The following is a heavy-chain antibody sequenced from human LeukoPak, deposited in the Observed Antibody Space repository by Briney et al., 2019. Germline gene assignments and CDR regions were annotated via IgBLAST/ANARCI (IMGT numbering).Heavy chain of an antibody. CDR2: INHSGST. CDR1: GGSFSGYY. V-gene: IGHV4-34*01. CDR3: AKGPRGYYSGNLNFDY. Sequence: SETLSLTCAAYGGSFSGYYWSWIRQPPGKGLEWIGEINHSGSTNYNPSLKSRVTISVDTSKNQFSLKLSSVTAADTAVYYCAKGPRGYYSGNLNFDYWGQGTLVTVSS. J-gene: IGHJ4*02. D-gene: IGHD2/OR15-2a*01.